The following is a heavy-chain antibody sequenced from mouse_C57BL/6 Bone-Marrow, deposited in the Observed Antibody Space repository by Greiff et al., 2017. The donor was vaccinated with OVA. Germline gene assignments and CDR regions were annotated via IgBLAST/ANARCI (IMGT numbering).Heavy chain of an antibody. V-gene: IGHV1-61*01. CDR2: IYPSDSET. CDR1: GYTFTSYW. Sequence: VQLQQPGAELVRPGSSVKLSCKASGYTFTSYWMDWVKQRPGQGLEWIGNIYPSDSETHYNQKFKDKATLTVDKSSSTAYMQLSSLTSEDSAVYYCAREEGWLRRDYFDYWGQGTTLTVSS. CDR3: AREEGWLRRDYFDY. D-gene: IGHD2-2*01. J-gene: IGHJ2*01.